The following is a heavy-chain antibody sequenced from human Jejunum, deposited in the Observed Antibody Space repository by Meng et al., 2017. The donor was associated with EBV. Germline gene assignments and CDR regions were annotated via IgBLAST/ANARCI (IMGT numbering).Heavy chain of an antibody. CDR1: GYTFTGYF. CDR3: ARDYSDSSRQGY. J-gene: IGHJ4*02. D-gene: IGHD3-22*01. CDR2: INPNSGGT. V-gene: IGHV1-2*06. Sequence: QVQPVQSGAEVKQPGASVRVSCKASGYTFTGYFIHWVRQAPGQGLEWMGRINPNSGGTSYTQKFQGRVTMTRDTSITTAYMELSRLGSDDTAVYYCARDYSDSSRQGYWGQGTLVTVSS.